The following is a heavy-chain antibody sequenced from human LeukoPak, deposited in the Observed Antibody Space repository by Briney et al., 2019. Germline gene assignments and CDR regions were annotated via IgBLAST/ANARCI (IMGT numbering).Heavy chain of an antibody. Sequence: PSETLSLTCTVSGGSISSSPYYWDWIRQPPGKGLEWIGSFSYSGTTYYNPSLKSRVTRSVDMYKSRFSLKLSSVTAADTAVYYCARHRRRITMIVVVPDAFDIWGQGTMVTVSS. CDR3: ARHRRRITMIVVVPDAFDI. D-gene: IGHD3-22*01. V-gene: IGHV4-39*01. CDR2: FSYSGTT. CDR1: GGSISSSPYY. J-gene: IGHJ3*02.